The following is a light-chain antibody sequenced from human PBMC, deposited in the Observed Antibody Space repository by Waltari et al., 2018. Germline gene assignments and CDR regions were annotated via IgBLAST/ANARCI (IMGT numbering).Light chain of an antibody. CDR1: NGHSSNV. CDR2: VNSDGSH. Sequence: QLVLTQSPSASASLGASVKLTCTLSNGHSSNVIPLLQQQPEKGPRYLMKVNSDGSHSKGDEIPDRFSGSSSGAERYLTISSLQSEDEADYYCQTGGHGTWVFGGGTKLTVL. V-gene: IGLV4-69*01. CDR3: QTGGHGTWV. J-gene: IGLJ3*02.